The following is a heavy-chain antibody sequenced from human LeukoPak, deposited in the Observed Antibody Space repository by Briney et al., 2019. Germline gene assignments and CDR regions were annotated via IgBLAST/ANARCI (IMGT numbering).Heavy chain of an antibody. CDR1: GASLTRPTYY. J-gene: IGHJ4*02. D-gene: IGHD3-3*01. V-gene: IGHV4-61*01. CDR2: LFSTGSA. CDR3: AVFKSGGFSYFDS. Sequence: SETLSLTCSVSGASLTRPTYYQWSWIRQPPGKGLELIGSLFSTGSATLNPSLKSRVTMSLDTSKSQFSLKLSSVTAADSAVYYCAVFKSGGFSYFDSWGQGTLVAVSS.